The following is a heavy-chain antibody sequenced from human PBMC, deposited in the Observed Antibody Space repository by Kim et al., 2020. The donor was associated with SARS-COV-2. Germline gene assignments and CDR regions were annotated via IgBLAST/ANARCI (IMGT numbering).Heavy chain of an antibody. CDR2: IYTSGST. J-gene: IGHJ4*02. CDR3: ASQPIQLWLGPIDY. V-gene: IGHV4-61*02. D-gene: IGHD5-18*01. CDR1: GGSISSGSYY. Sequence: SETLSLTCTVSGGSISSGSYYWSWIRQPAGKGLEWIGRIYTSGSTNYNPSLKSRVTISVDTSKNQFSLKLSSVTAADTAVYYCASQPIQLWLGPIDYWGQGTLVTVSS.